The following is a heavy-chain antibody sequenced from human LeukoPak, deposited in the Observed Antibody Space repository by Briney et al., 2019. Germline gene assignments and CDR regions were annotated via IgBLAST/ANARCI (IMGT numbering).Heavy chain of an antibody. CDR2: ISWNSGSI. J-gene: IGHJ4*02. CDR3: AKGGTADYYGSGSYYNLIIYFDY. D-gene: IGHD3-10*01. CDR1: GFTFSNAW. Sequence: GGSLRLSCAASGFTFSNAWMSWVRQAPGKGLEWVSGISWNSGSIGYADSVKGRFTISRDNAKNSLYLQMNSLRAEDTALYYCAKGGTADYYGSGSYYNLIIYFDYWGQGTLVTVSS. V-gene: IGHV3-9*01.